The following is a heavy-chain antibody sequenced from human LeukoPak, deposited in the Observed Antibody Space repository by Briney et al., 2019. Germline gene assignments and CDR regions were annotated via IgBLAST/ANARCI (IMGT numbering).Heavy chain of an antibody. D-gene: IGHD2-2*01. Sequence: ASVKVSCKASGYTFTSYGISWARQAPGQGLEWMGWISAYNGNTNYAQKLQGRVTMTTDTSTSTAYMELRSLRSDDTAVYYCARDSFPLPPDIVVVPAANYWGQGTLVTVSS. CDR2: ISAYNGNT. CDR3: ARDSFPLPPDIVVVPAANY. J-gene: IGHJ4*02. V-gene: IGHV1-18*01. CDR1: GYTFTSYG.